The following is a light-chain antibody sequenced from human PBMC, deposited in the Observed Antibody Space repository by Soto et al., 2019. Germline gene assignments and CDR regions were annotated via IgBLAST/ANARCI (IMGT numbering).Light chain of an antibody. Sequence: EIVMTQSPATLSVSKGERATVSYRSSQSVSSNLAWYQQKPGQAPRLLIYGASTRATGIPARFSGSGSGTEFTLTISSLQSEDFAVYYCQQYNNWPPLTFGGGTKVDI. CDR1: QSVSSN. V-gene: IGKV3-15*01. J-gene: IGKJ4*01. CDR2: GAS. CDR3: QQYNNWPPLT.